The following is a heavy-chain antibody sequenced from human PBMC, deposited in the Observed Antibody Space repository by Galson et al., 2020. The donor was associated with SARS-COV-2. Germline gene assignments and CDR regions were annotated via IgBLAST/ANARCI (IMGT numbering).Heavy chain of an antibody. CDR3: AFGVVADTGS. Sequence: SETLSLTCTVSGGSISSGSYYWSWIRQSAGKGLEWIGRIHISGTTNYNPSLKSRVTISLDTSKNQFSLKLTSVTAADTAVYFCAFGVVADTGSWGQGTLVTVSS. CDR1: GGSISSGSYY. V-gene: IGHV4-61*02. J-gene: IGHJ1*01. D-gene: IGHD6-19*01. CDR2: IHISGTT.